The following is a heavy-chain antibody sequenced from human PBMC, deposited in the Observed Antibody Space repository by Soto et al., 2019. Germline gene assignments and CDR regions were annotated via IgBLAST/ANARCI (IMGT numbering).Heavy chain of an antibody. Sequence: SETLCLTCTVAGGSISSYDWSWIRQPPGKGIEWIGYIYYSGSTNYNPSLKSRVTISVDTSKNQFSLKLSSVTAADTAVYYFSRRRGTAMDGGYYYGMAVWGQGTTVTVS. CDR1: GGSISSYD. CDR3: SRRRGTAMDGGYYYGMAV. D-gene: IGHD5-18*01. V-gene: IGHV4-59*08. J-gene: IGHJ6*02. CDR2: IYYSGST.